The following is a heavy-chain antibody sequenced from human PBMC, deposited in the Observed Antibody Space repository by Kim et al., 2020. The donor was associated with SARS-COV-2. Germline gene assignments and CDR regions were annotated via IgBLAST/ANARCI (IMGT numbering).Heavy chain of an antibody. CDR1: GGSISSYY. Sequence: SETLSLTCTVSGGSISSYYWSWIRQPPGKGLEWIGYIYYSGSTNYNPSLKSRVTISVDTSKNQFSLKLSSVTAADTAVYYCARVVEDTPLFDPWGQGTLVTVSS. CDR3: ARVVEDTPLFDP. J-gene: IGHJ5*02. V-gene: IGHV4-59*01. D-gene: IGHD2-15*01. CDR2: IYYSGST.